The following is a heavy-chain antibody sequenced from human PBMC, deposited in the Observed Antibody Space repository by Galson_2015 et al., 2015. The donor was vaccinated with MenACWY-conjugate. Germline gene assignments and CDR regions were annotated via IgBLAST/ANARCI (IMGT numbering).Heavy chain of an antibody. D-gene: IGHD2-2*01. CDR3: AREIVVAPAASWGDYYYGMDV. Sequence: SVKVSCKASGYTFTNYAMHWVRQAPGQRLEWMGWINAGNGNTKYSQKFQGRVTITSDTSASTAYMELSSLRSEDTAVYYSAREIVVAPAASWGDYYYGMDVWGQGTTVTVSS. V-gene: IGHV1-3*01. J-gene: IGHJ6*02. CDR1: GYTFTNYA. CDR2: INAGNGNT.